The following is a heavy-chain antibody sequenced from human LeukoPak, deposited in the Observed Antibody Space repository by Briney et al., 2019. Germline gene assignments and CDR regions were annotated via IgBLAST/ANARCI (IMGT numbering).Heavy chain of an antibody. CDR2: TSTFNSRT. Sequence: ASVKVSCKASGYSFTSYGIFWVRQAPGQGLEWMGWTSTFNSRTQTARNFQGRVTMTTDTSATTAYLEVSGLTSNDTAVYYCAREALNSGAWIFWGQGSLVIVSS. D-gene: IGHD6-25*01. CDR3: AREALNSGAWIF. J-gene: IGHJ4*02. V-gene: IGHV1-18*01. CDR1: GYSFTSYG.